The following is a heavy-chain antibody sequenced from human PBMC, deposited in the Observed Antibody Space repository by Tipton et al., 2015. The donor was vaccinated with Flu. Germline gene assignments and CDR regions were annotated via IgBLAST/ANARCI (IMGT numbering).Heavy chain of an antibody. CDR1: EFSVSSNY. V-gene: IGHV3-53*01. D-gene: IGHD1/OR15-1a*01. CDR3: ARGEQRYYFDF. J-gene: IGHJ4*02. CDR2: IYSGGTT. Sequence: QLVQSGGGLIQPGGSMRLSCAASEFSVSSNYMSWVRQAPGKGLEWVSVIYSGGTTYYADSVKGRFTISRDNSKNTLYLQMNSLRAEDTAVYYCARGEQRYYFDFWGQGTLVTVSS.